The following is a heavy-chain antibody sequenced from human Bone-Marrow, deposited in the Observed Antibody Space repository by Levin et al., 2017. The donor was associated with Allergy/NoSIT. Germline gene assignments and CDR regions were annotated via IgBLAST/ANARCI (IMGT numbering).Heavy chain of an antibody. V-gene: IGHV4-59*08. Sequence: SETLSLTCTVSGASISSFYWSWIRQPPGKGLEWIGYIYYSGSTNYSPSLKSRVSMSADMSRNQVYLTMSSVTAADTAVYYCARQAVPAAMKGFDSWGQGTLVTVSS. CDR3: ARQAVPAAMKGFDS. CDR2: IYYSGST. J-gene: IGHJ4*02. D-gene: IGHD2-2*01. CDR1: GASISSFY.